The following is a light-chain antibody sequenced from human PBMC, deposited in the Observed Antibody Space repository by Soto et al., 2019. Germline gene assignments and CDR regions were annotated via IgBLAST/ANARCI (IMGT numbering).Light chain of an antibody. CDR3: QQSYLTWT. CDR2: SAS. V-gene: IGKV1-39*01. Sequence: DIQVTQSPSSLSPSVGDSVTITCRTSQTIGTFLNWYQQKPGKVPKLLISSASSLHTGVPSRFSASGSGTDFTLTISSLQPEDFATYYCQQSYLTWTFGQGIKVDIK. CDR1: QTIGTF. J-gene: IGKJ1*01.